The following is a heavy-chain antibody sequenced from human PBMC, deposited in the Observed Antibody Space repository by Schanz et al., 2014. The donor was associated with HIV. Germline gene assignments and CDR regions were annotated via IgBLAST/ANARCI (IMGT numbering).Heavy chain of an antibody. CDR1: GFTLSGYT. V-gene: IGHV3-23*01. D-gene: IGHD2-15*01. CDR2: ISSSGNTI. CDR3: VTEQYSTISA. Sequence: EVQLLDSGGGLVLPGGSLRVSCAVSGFTLSGYTMSWVRQAPGKGLEWVSYISSSGNTIYFADSVKGRFTISRDNSRNILYLQMSNLRAEDTALYYCVTEQYSTISAWGQGALVIVSS. J-gene: IGHJ5*02.